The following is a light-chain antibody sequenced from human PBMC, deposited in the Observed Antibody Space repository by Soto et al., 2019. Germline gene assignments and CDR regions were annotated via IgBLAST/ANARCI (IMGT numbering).Light chain of an antibody. J-gene: IGKJ1*01. CDR1: QSVFHSSNNKNY. CDR3: QQYWRDTRT. V-gene: IGKV4-1*01. Sequence: DIVMAQSPDSLAVSLGERATINWKSSQSVFHSSNNKNYLAWYQQKPGQPPKLLIYWASTRESGVPDRFSGSGSGTDFTLTISSLEAEDVAVYYCQQYWRDTRTFGQGTKVEIK. CDR2: WAS.